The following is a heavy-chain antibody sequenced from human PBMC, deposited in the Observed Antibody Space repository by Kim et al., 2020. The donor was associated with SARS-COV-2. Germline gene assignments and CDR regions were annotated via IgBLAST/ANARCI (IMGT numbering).Heavy chain of an antibody. V-gene: IGHV4-34*01. CDR2: NHSGRP. Sequence: NHSGRPNYHPSLKSRVTISVDTSKNQFSLKLSSVTAADTAVYYCARLFDYWGQGTLVTVSS. J-gene: IGHJ4*02. CDR3: ARLFDY.